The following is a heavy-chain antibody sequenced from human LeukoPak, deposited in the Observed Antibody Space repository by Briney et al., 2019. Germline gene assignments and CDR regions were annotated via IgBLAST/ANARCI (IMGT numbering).Heavy chain of an antibody. Sequence: PGGSLRLSCAASGFTFSGYAMSWVRQAPGKGLEWVSTIGGSGGNTYYADSVKGRFTISRDNSKNTLYPQMNSLRAEDTAVYYCAKSVRPWSGYYAGYHFDYWGQGTLVTVSS. V-gene: IGHV3-23*01. CDR3: AKSVRPWSGYYAGYHFDY. D-gene: IGHD3-3*01. J-gene: IGHJ4*02. CDR2: IGGSGGNT. CDR1: GFTFSGYA.